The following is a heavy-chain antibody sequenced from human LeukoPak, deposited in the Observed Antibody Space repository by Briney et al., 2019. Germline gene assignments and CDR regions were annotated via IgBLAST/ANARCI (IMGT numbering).Heavy chain of an antibody. D-gene: IGHD3-10*01. CDR1: GCTFTNAY. V-gene: IGHV3-15*01. J-gene: IGHJ4*02. CDR2: IKSKTDGGTT. CDR3: TTVFAYGPDY. Sequence: PGGSLTLSCAASGCTFTNAYRSWVRQSPGKGLEWIGRIKSKTDGGTTDYAAPLKGGFTISRDASENTLYLQMNSLKTEVTAVYYCTTVFAYGPDYWGQGTLVTVSS.